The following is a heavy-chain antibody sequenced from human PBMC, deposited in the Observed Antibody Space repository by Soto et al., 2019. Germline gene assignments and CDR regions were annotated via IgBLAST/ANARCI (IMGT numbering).Heavy chain of an antibody. J-gene: IGHJ6*02. CDR3: ARERGAPLYSSGLYYYYYGMDV. D-gene: IGHD6-19*01. CDR1: GVTFSSYA. V-gene: IGHV1-69*13. Sequence: SVKVSCKASGVTFSSYAISWVRQAPGQGLEWMGGIIPIFGTANYAQKFQGRVTITADESTSTAYMELSSLRSEDTAVYYCARERGAPLYSSGLYYYYYGMDVWGQGTTVTVSS. CDR2: IIPIFGTA.